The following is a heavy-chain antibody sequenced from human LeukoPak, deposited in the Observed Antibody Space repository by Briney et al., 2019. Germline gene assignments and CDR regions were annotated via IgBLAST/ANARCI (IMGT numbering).Heavy chain of an antibody. CDR3: ARHGDYYDSSGYFDY. CDR1: GGSISSYY. J-gene: IGHJ4*02. CDR2: IYYSGST. Sequence: PSETLSLTCTVSGGSISSYYWSWIRQPPGKGLEWIGYIYYSGSTNYNPSLKSRVTISVDTSKNQFSLKLSSVTAADTAVYYCARHGDYYDSSGYFDYWGQGTLVTVSS. V-gene: IGHV4-59*08. D-gene: IGHD3-22*01.